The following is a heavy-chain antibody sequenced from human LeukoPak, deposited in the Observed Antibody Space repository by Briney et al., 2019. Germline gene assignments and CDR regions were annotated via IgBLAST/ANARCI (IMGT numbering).Heavy chain of an antibody. V-gene: IGHV3-66*01. CDR3: ARGVRRRITMVRGVMDV. J-gene: IGHJ6*04. CDR1: GFTVSSNY. Sequence: GGSLRLSCAASGFTVSSNYMSWVRQAPGKGLEWVSVIYSGGSTYYADSVKGRFTISRDNSKNTLYLQMNSLRAEDTAVYYCARGVRRRITMVRGVMDVWGKGTTVTVSS. D-gene: IGHD3-10*01. CDR2: IYSGGST.